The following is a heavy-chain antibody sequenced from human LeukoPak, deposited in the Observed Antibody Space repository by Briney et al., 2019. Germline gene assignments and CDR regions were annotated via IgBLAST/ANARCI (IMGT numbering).Heavy chain of an antibody. J-gene: IGHJ3*02. CDR3: ARGRTTVTTGLDAFDI. D-gene: IGHD4-17*01. V-gene: IGHV1-69*13. CDR1: GGTFSSYA. CDR2: IIPIFGTA. Sequence: ASMKVSCKASGGTFSSYAISWVRQAPGQGLEWMGGIIPIFGTANYAQKFQGRVTITADESTSTAYMELSSLRSEDTAVYYCARGRTTVTTGLDAFDIWGQGTMATVSS.